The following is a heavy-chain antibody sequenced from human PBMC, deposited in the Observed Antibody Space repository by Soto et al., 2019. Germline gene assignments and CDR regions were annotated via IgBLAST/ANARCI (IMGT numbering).Heavy chain of an antibody. CDR2: INHSGST. CDR1: GGSFSGYY. J-gene: IGHJ3*01. V-gene: IGHV4-34*01. Sequence: SETLSLTCAVYGGSFSGYYWSWIRQPPGKGLEWIGEINHSGSTNYNPSLKSRVTISVDTSKNQFSLKLSSVTAADTAVYYCAKTISLFKYYYDSRGPHSAFDLCCQGPMSTVS. CDR3: AKTISLFKYYYDSRGPHSAFDL. D-gene: IGHD3-22*01.